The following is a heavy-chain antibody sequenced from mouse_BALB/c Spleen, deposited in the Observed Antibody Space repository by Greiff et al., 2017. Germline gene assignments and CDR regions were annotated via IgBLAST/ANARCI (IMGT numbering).Heavy chain of an antibody. CDR2: ISYDGSN. CDR1: GYSITSGYY. D-gene: IGHD2-4*01. Sequence: EVQLVESGPGLVKPSQSLSLTCSVTGYSITSGYYWNWIRQFPGNKLEWMGYISYDGSNNYNPSLKNRISITRDTSKNQFFLKLNSVSTEDTATYYCASKGYDYDYWGQGTTLTVSS. CDR3: ASKGYDYDY. V-gene: IGHV3-6*02. J-gene: IGHJ2*01.